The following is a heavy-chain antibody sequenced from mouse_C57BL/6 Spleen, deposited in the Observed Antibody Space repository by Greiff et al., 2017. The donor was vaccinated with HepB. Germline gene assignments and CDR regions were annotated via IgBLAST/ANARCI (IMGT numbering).Heavy chain of an antibody. J-gene: IGHJ2*01. CDR1: GYAFSSSW. CDR3: ARDDGYYGNYFDY. CDR2: IYPGDGDT. Sequence: VQLQQSGPELVKPGASVKISCKASGYAFSSSWMNWVKQRPGKGLEWIGRIYPGDGDTNYNGKFKGKATLTADKSSSTAYMQLSSLTSEDSAVYFCARDDGYYGNYFDYWGQGTTLTVSS. V-gene: IGHV1-82*01. D-gene: IGHD2-3*01.